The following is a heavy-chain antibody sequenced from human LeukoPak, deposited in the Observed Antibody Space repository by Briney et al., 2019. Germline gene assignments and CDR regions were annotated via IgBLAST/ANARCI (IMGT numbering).Heavy chain of an antibody. J-gene: IGHJ4*02. V-gene: IGHV3-30*03. CDR2: ISYDGSNK. D-gene: IGHD3-10*01. CDR3: ARDDGWYGGLSFDY. Sequence: GGSLRLSCAASGFTFSSYGMHWVRQAPGKGLEWVAVISYDGSNKYYADSVKGRFTISRDNSKNTLYLQMNSLRAEDTAVYYCARDDGWYGGLSFDYWGQGTLVTVSS. CDR1: GFTFSSYG.